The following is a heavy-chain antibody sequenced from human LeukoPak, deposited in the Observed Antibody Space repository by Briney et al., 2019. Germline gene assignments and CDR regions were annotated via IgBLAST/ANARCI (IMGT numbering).Heavy chain of an antibody. V-gene: IGHV3-21*01. J-gene: IGHJ4*02. D-gene: IGHD1-14*01. CDR3: ATGGTRNDYGDD. CDR1: GFTFSSYS. Sequence: GGSLRLSCAASGFTFSSYSMNWVRQAPGKGLEWVSSISSSSSYIYYADSVKGRFTISRDNAKNSLYLQMNSLRAEDTAVYYCATGGTRNDYGDDWGQGTLVTVSS. CDR2: ISSSSSYI.